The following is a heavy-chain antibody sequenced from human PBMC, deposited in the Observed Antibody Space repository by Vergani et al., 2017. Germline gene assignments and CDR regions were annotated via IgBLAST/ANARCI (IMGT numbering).Heavy chain of an antibody. D-gene: IGHD3-10*01. CDR1: GGSISSSNW. J-gene: IGHJ5*02. Sequence: QVQLQQWGAGLLKPSETLSLTCAVSGGSISSSNWWSWVRQPPGKGLEWIGEIYHSGSTNYNPSLKSRVTISVDKSKNQFSLKLSSVTAADTAVYYCARKYYYGSGSYYHGGWVDPWGQGTLVTVSS. CDR2: IYHSGST. CDR3: ARKYYYGSGSYYHGGWVDP. V-gene: IGHV4-4*02.